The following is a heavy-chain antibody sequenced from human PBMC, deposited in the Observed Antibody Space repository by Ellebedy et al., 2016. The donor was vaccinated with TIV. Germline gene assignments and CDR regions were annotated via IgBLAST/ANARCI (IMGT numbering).Heavy chain of an antibody. Sequence: MPSETLSLTCTVSGGSISSSSHYWCWIRQPPGKGLEWIGNIYYGGSTYYNPSLKSRVTISVDTSKNQFSLIQSSVTVADTAVYYCARDSDDYGVGWFDPWGQGTLVSVSS. CDR1: GGSISSSSHY. D-gene: IGHD4-17*01. CDR3: ARDSDDYGVGWFDP. CDR2: IYYGGST. V-gene: IGHV4-39*07. J-gene: IGHJ5*02.